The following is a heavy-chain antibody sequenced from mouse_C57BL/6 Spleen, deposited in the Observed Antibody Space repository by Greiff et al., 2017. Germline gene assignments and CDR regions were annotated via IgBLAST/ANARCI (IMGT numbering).Heavy chain of an antibody. CDR1: GFSLTSYA. J-gene: IGHJ4*01. Sequence: QVQLQQSGPGLVAPSQSLSITCTVSGFSLTSYAISWVRQPPGKGLEWLGVIWTGGGTHYNSALKSRLSISKDNSKSQVFLKMNRLQTDDTARYYCARKTRLLVGYAMDDWGQGTSVTVSS. CDR3: ARKTRLLVGYAMDD. V-gene: IGHV2-9-1*01. D-gene: IGHD3-2*02. CDR2: IWTGGGT.